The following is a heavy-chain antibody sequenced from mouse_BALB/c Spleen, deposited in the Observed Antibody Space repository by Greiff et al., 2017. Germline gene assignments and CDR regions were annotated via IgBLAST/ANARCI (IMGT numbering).Heavy chain of an antibody. CDR2: ISSGGGST. V-gene: IGHV5-12-1*01. CDR1: GFAFSSYD. D-gene: IGHD1-1*01. CDR3: ARQPITTVVAAHWYFDV. J-gene: IGHJ1*01. Sequence: DVKLVESGGGLVKPGGSLKLSCAASGFAFSSYDMSWVRQTPEKRLEWVAYISSGGGSTYYPDTVKGRFTISRDNAKNTLYLQMSSLKSEDTAMYYCARQPITTVVAAHWYFDVWGAGTTVTVSS.